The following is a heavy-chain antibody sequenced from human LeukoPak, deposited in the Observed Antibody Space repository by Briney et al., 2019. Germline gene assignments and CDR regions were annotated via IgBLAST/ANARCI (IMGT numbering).Heavy chain of an antibody. CDR2: IYSGGST. V-gene: IGHV3-66*02. Sequence: PGGSLRLSCAASGFTVSSNYMSWVRQAPGKGLEWVSVIYSGGSTYYADSVKGRFTISRDHSKNTLYLQMNSLRAEDTAVYYCARDPRGTDTEGYWGQGTLVTVSS. CDR1: GFTVSSNY. D-gene: IGHD1-14*01. CDR3: ARDPRGTDTEGY. J-gene: IGHJ4*02.